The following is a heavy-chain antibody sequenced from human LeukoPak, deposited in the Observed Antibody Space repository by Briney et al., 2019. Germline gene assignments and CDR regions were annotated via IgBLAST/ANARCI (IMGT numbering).Heavy chain of an antibody. CDR2: ISYDGSNK. CDR1: GLTFSSYG. V-gene: IGHV3-30*18. Sequence: GGSLRLSCAASGLTFSSYGMHWVRQAPGKGLEWVAVISYDGSNKYYADSVKGRFTISRDNSKNTLYLQMNSLRAEDTAVYYCAKDASRITMIVVVTPDYWGQGTLVTVYS. J-gene: IGHJ4*02. D-gene: IGHD3-22*01. CDR3: AKDASRITMIVVVTPDY.